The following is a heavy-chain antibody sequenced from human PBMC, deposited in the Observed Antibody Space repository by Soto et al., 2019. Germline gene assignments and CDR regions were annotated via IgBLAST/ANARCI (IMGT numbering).Heavy chain of an antibody. CDR3: ARDDVSGGFDY. CDR1: GYTFNTYG. V-gene: IGHV1-18*01. CDR2: ISPYNDNT. Sequence: ASVKVSCKASGYTFNTYGINWVRQAPGQGLEWMGWISPYNDNTHYAQKSQGRVIMTTDTSTSTAFMELRSLRSDDTAVYYCARDDVSGGFDYWGQGTLVTVSS. D-gene: IGHD2-15*01. J-gene: IGHJ4*02.